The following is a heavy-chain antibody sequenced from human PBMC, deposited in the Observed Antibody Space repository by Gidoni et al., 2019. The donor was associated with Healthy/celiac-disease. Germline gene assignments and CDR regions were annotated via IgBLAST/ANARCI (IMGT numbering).Heavy chain of an antibody. J-gene: IGHJ6*02. CDR3: ARGYSSGWYLGGDDYYGMDV. Sequence: QVQLVESGGGVVQSGSSLRLSFSASGFTFSSSGMPWVRQAPGKGLEWVAGIWYDGSNKYYAESVKGRFTSSRDNSKNTLYLKMNSLRAEDTAVYYCARGYSSGWYLGGDDYYGMDVWGQGTTVTVSS. D-gene: IGHD6-19*01. V-gene: IGHV3-33*01. CDR1: GFTFSSSG. CDR2: IWYDGSNK.